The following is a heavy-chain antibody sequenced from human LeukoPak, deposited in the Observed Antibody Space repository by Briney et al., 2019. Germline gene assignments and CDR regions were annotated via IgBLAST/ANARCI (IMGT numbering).Heavy chain of an antibody. V-gene: IGHV4-59*01. CDR3: ARGSGWYSP. Sequence: SETLSLTCTVSGGSMSGYYWSWIRQPPGKGLEWIGYIYYSGSTNYNPSLKSRVTMSVDTSKNQFSLRLTSVTAADTAVYSCARGSGWYSPWGQGTLVTVSS. CDR2: IYYSGST. CDR1: GGSMSGYY. J-gene: IGHJ5*02. D-gene: IGHD6-19*01.